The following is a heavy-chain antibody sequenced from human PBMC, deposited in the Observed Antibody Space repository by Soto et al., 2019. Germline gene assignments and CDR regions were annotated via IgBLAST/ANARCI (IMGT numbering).Heavy chain of an antibody. CDR2: ISGSGGST. CDR1: GFTFSSYA. D-gene: IGHD6-6*01. CDR3: AVSYSSSSRGYYYYYGMDV. J-gene: IGHJ6*02. Sequence: EVQLLESGGGLVQPGGSLRLSCAASGFTFSSYAMSWVRQARGKGLEWVSAISGSGGSTYYADSVKGRFTISRDNSKNTLYLQMNSLRAEDTAVYYCAVSYSSSSRGYYYYYGMDVWGQGTTVTVSS. V-gene: IGHV3-23*01.